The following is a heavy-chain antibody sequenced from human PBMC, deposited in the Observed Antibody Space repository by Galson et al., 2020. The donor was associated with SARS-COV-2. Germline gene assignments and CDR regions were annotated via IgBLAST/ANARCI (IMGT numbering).Heavy chain of an antibody. Sequence: GGSLRLSCAASGFTFSNYAMSWFRQAPAKGLEWVSGISGSGDRTYYADAVKGRFSISRENSGNTLSLQMNSLRAEDTAVYYCARVLTGPLVGNDAFHIWGQGTMVSVSS. CDR2: ISGSGDRT. CDR1: GFTFSNYA. CDR3: ARVLTGPLVGNDAFHI. D-gene: IGHD1-26*01. J-gene: IGHJ3*02. V-gene: IGHV3-23*01.